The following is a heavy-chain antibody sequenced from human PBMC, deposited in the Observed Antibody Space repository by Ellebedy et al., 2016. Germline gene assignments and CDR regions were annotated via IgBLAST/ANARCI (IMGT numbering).Heavy chain of an antibody. CDR2: ISYDGSNK. D-gene: IGHD4-23*01. CDR1: GFTFSSYG. J-gene: IGHJ6*02. V-gene: IGHV3-30*18. Sequence: GESLKISXAASGFTFSSYGMHWVRQAPGKGLEWVAVISYDGSNKYYADSVKGRFTISRDNSKNTLYLQMNSLRAEDTAVYYCAKDDYGGTKEGYYYGMDVWGQGTTVTVSS. CDR3: AKDDYGGTKEGYYYGMDV.